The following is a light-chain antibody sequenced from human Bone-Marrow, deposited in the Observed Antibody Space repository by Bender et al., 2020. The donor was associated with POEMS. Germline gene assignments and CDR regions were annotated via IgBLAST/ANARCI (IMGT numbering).Light chain of an antibody. J-gene: IGLJ2*01. Sequence: QSALTQPASVSGSPGQSITISCTGTSSDVGGFDYVSWYQQYPGKAPKLMIYDVTNRPSGVSDRFSGFKSGNTASLTISGLQAEDEADYYCSSYTSSSTLVFGGGTKLTVL. CDR3: SSYTSSSTLV. CDR2: DVT. V-gene: IGLV2-14*01. CDR1: SSDVGGFDY.